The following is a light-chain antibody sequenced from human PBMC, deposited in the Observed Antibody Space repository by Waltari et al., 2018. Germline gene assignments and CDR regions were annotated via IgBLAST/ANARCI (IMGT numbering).Light chain of an antibody. CDR1: KLGDKY. CDR2: QNS. V-gene: IGLV3-1*01. Sequence: SYELTQAPSVSVSPGQTASITCSVDKLGDKYLNWYQHKLGQSHVLVIYQNSKRRSGIPERFSGSISRKTATLTISAAQAMDEADYYCQAWDSGTVVFGGGTKLTVL. J-gene: IGLJ2*01. CDR3: QAWDSGTVV.